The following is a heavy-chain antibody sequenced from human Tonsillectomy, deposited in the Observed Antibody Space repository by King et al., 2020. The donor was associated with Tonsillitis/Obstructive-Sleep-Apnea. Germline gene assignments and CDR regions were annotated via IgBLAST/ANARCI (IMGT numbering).Heavy chain of an antibody. Sequence: VQLVESGGGLVKPGGSLRLSCAASGFTFSSYSMNWVRQAPGKGLEWVSSISSSSSYIYYADSVKGRFTISRDNAKNSLYLQMNSLRAEDTAVYYCARAEISSSSTNAFDIWGQGTMVTVSS. CDR2: ISSSSSYI. J-gene: IGHJ3*02. CDR3: ARAEISSSSTNAFDI. V-gene: IGHV3-21*01. D-gene: IGHD6-6*01. CDR1: GFTFSSYS.